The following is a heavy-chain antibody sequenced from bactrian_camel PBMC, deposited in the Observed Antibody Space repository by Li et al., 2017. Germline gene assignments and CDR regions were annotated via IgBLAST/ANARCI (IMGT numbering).Heavy chain of an antibody. CDR2: IWTGGGST. CDR1: GFTFSSHA. Sequence: VQLVESGGGLVQPGGSLTLSCSASGFTFSSHAMHWVRQAPGKEREGGAVIWTGGGSTYYADTVKGRFTVSEDNAKNILYLQMNSLKPEDTAMYYCAADSRERGWCTFGAPLFYSGQGTQVTVS. J-gene: IGHJ4*01. CDR3: AADSRERGWCTFGAPLFY. D-gene: IGHD6*01. V-gene: IGHV3S31*01.